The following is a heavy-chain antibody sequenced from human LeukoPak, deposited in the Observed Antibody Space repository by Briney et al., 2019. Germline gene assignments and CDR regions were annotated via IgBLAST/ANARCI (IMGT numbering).Heavy chain of an antibody. J-gene: IGHJ6*03. CDR1: GFTFSSYS. CDR2: ISSSSSYI. V-gene: IGHV3-21*01. CDR3: ARSESGSLLWFRELPYYYYYMDV. Sequence: PGGSLRLSCAASGFTFSSYSMNWVRQAPGKGLEWVSSISSSSSYIYYADSVKGRFTNSRDNAKNSLYLQMNSLRAEDTAVYYCARSESGSLLWFRELPYYYYYMDVWGKGTTVTVSS. D-gene: IGHD3-10*01.